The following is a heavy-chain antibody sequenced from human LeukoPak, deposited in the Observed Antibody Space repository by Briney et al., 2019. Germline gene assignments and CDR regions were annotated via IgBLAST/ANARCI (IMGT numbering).Heavy chain of an antibody. Sequence: SETLSLTCTVSGGSISSYYWSWIRQPPGKGLEWIGYIYYSGSTNYNPSLKSRVTISVDTSKNQFSLELSSVTAADTAVYYCARGIWSGSGSYYNYWGQGTLVTVSS. CDR1: GGSISSYY. CDR2: IYYSGST. J-gene: IGHJ4*02. CDR3: ARGIWSGSGSYYNY. V-gene: IGHV4-59*01. D-gene: IGHD3-10*01.